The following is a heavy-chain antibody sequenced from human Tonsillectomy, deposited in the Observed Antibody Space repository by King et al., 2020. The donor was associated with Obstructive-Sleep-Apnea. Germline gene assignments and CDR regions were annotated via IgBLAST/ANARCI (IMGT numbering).Heavy chain of an antibody. D-gene: IGHD3-10*01. V-gene: IGHV3-21*01. CDR1: GFTFSSYS. CDR3: ARADGSGSYWH. CDR2: ISSSSSYI. J-gene: IGHJ4*02. Sequence: VQLVESGGGLVKPGGSLRLSCAASGFTFSSYSMNWVRQAPGRGLEWVSSISSSSSYIYYADSVKGRLTISRDNAKNSLYLQMNSLRAEDTAVYYCARADGSGSYWHWGQGTLVTVSS.